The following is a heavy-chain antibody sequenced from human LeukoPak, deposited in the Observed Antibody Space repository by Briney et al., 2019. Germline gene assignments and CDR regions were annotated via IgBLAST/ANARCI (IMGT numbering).Heavy chain of an antibody. D-gene: IGHD2-15*01. CDR1: GYTFTGYY. CDR2: INPNSGGT. V-gene: IGHV1-2*02. CDR3: ARIGSGGSRHFDY. J-gene: IGHJ4*02. Sequence: GASVKVSCKASGYTFTGYYMHWVRQAPGQGLEWMGWINPNSGGTNCAQKFQGRVTLTRDTSISTAYMELSRLRSDDTAVYYCARIGSGGSRHFDYWGQGTLVTVSS.